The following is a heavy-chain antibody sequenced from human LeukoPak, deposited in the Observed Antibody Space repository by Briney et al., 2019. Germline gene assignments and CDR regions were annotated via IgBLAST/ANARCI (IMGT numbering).Heavy chain of an antibody. D-gene: IGHD3-10*01. Sequence: ASVKVSCKASGYTFTGYYMHWVRQAPGQGLEWMGWINPNSGGTNYAQEFQGRVTMTRDTSISTAHMELSRLRSEDTAVYYCATKGSGTGWWFDPWGQGTLVTVSS. CDR2: INPNSGGT. V-gene: IGHV1-2*02. CDR1: GYTFTGYY. CDR3: ATKGSGTGWWFDP. J-gene: IGHJ5*02.